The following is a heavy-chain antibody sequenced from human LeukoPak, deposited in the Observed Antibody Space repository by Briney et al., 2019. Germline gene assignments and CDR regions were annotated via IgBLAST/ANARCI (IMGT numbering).Heavy chain of an antibody. V-gene: IGHV3-30*03. Sequence: GGSLRLSCAASGFTFSSYGMHWVRQAPGKGLEWVAVISYDGSNKYYADSVKGRFTISRDNAKNSLYLQMNSLRAEDTAVYYCARDHRPYSSGDAFDIWGQGTMVTVSS. J-gene: IGHJ3*02. CDR3: ARDHRPYSSGDAFDI. CDR2: ISYDGSNK. D-gene: IGHD6-19*01. CDR1: GFTFSSYG.